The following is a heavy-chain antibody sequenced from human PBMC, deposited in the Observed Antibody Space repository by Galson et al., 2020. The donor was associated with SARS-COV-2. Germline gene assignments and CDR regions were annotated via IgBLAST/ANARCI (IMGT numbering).Heavy chain of an antibody. J-gene: IGHJ4*01. CDR3: ARVTSYFAGYDN. CDR2: INPNSGGT. D-gene: IGHD3-9*01. CDR1: GYTFRDYY. V-gene: IGHV1-2*02. Sequence: GESLKISCQASGYTFRDYYMHWVRQAPGQGLEWVGWINPNSGGTKYAQKFQGRVTMTRDSSSSTAYMELSRLRSDDTAVYYCARVTSYFAGYDNWGHGTLVTVSS.